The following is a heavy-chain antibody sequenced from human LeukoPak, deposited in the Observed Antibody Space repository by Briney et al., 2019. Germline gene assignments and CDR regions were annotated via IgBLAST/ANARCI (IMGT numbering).Heavy chain of an antibody. J-gene: IGHJ4*02. V-gene: IGHV3-7*01. CDR2: IKQDGSEK. Sequence: GGSLRLSCAASGFTFSSYWMSWVRRAPGKGLEWVANIKQDGSEKYYVDSVKGRFTISRDNAKNSLYLQMNSLRAEDTAVYYCARDQGRQYYYGSGSYYNPPRSMDYWGQGTLVTVSS. CDR3: ARDQGRQYYYGSGSYYNPPRSMDY. CDR1: GFTFSSYW. D-gene: IGHD3-10*01.